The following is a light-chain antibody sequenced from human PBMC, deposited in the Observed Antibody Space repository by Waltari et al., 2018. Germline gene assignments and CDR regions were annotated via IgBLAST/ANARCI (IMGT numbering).Light chain of an antibody. CDR3: MQALQTWA. J-gene: IGKJ1*01. Sequence: DNVVTQSPLSLPVTPGEPATISCRSSQSLLHSNGYNYLEWYVQRPGQSPQLLIYLGSTRAPGVPDRFSGSGTGTDFTLKISRVEAEDVGVYYCMQALQTWAFGQGTKVEIK. CDR1: QSLLHSNGYNY. CDR2: LGS. V-gene: IGKV2-28*01.